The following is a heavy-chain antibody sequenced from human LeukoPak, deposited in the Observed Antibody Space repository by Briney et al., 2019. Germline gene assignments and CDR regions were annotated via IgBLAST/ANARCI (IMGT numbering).Heavy chain of an antibody. J-gene: IGHJ4*02. Sequence: GGSLRLSCVASGFTFNNYAMHWVRQAPGKGLEWVAVIFYDGSMQYYADSVKGRFTISRDNSRNTLYLQMNNVSTQNTAVYYLSGDPRGPTKYGHSGWDTFDSWGQGTLVTVSS. CDR2: IFYDGSMQ. D-gene: IGHD2/OR15-2a*01. V-gene: IGHV3-30*04. CDR1: GFTFNNYA. CDR3: SGDPRGPTKYGHSGWDTFDS.